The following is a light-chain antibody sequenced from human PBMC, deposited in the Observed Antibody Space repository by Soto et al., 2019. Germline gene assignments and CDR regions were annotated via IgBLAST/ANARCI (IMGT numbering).Light chain of an antibody. CDR2: DAS. Sequence: DIVLTQSPATLSLSPGERATLSCRASRTVSTYLAWYQQKPGQAPRLLIYDASNRATGIPARFSGSGSGTXFTLTISSLEPEDSAVYYCQQRFSWPTFGQGTRLDIK. CDR3: QQRFSWPT. V-gene: IGKV3-11*01. CDR1: RTVSTY. J-gene: IGKJ5*01.